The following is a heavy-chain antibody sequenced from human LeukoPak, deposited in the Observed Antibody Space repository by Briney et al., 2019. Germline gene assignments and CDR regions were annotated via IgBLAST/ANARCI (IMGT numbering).Heavy chain of an antibody. CDR1: GYTFTSYG. CDR2: INPKRGGT. V-gene: IGHV1-2*02. J-gene: IGHJ2*01. CDR3: ARGELAYWYFDL. Sequence: ASVKVSCKASGYTFTSYGISWVRQAPGQGLEWMGWINPKRGGTNSAQKFQGRVTMTRDTSISTAYMELSRLRSDDTAVYYCARGELAYWYFDLWGRGTLVTVSS. D-gene: IGHD1-1*01.